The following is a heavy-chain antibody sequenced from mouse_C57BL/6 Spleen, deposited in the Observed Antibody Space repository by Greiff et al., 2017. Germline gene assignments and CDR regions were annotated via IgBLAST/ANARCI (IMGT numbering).Heavy chain of an antibody. CDR3: ARSSLSRQLRLQFAD. J-gene: IGHJ3*01. CDR2: ISTYYGDA. D-gene: IGHD3-2*02. Sequence: QVQLQQSGPELVRPGVSVKISCKGSGYTFTDYAMHWVKQSHAKSLEWIGVISTYYGDASYNQKFKDKDTMTVDKSSSTAYMELARLTSEDSAVYYCARSSLSRQLRLQFADWGQGTLVTVSA. CDR1: GYTFTDYA. V-gene: IGHV1-67*01.